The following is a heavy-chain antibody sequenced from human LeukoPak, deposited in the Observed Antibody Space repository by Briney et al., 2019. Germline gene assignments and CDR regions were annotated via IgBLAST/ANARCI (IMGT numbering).Heavy chain of an antibody. J-gene: IGHJ4*02. Sequence: GGSQRLSCAASGFTVNSNYMSWVRQAPGKGLERVSIIYKDGRTYYADSVKGRFTISRDNSRNMLYLQMNSLRAEDTAVYYCARDVNSYAHCGHWGQGTLVTVSS. CDR2: IYKDGRT. CDR3: ARDVNSYAHCGH. V-gene: IGHV3-53*01. CDR1: GFTVNSNY. D-gene: IGHD5-18*01.